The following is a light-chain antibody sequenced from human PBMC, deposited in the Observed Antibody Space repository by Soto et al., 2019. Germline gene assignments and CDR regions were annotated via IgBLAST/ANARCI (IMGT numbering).Light chain of an antibody. V-gene: IGLV2-14*01. CDR2: EVS. Sequence: QSALTQPASVSGSPGQSITISCTGTSSDVGGYNYVSWYQQHPGKAPKLMIYEVSNRPSGVSNRFSGSKSGNTASLTISGLQADDEGDYYCNSYASGNARVFGTGTKLTVL. CDR1: SSDVGGYNY. J-gene: IGLJ1*01. CDR3: NSYASGNARV.